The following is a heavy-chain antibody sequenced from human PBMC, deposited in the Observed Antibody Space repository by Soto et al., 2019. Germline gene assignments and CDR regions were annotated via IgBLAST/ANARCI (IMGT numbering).Heavy chain of an antibody. Sequence: QLQLQESGSGLVKPSQTLSLTCAVSGGSISSGGYSWSWIRQPPGKGLEWIGYIYHSGSTYYNPSRKRRVTISVVRSKNQFSLKLRSVTAADTAVYYCAAGGGLPRYYWGQGTLVTVSS. CDR1: GGSISSGGYS. V-gene: IGHV4-30-2*01. CDR2: IYHSGST. CDR3: AAGGGLPRYY. J-gene: IGHJ4*02. D-gene: IGHD5-12*01.